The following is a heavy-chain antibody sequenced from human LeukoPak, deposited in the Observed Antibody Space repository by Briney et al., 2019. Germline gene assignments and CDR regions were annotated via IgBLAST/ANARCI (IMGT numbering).Heavy chain of an antibody. CDR3: AKGYSTSSPYFFDS. CDR2: IIPLFATD. V-gene: IGHV1-69*05. Sequence: GASVKVSCKASGDTFNRFAFNWVRQVPGQRPEWMGGIIPLFATDNYAQKFRGRVTISTDASTSTTCMELNSLTSDDTAVYYCAKGYSTSSPYFFDSWGQGTLVTVSS. J-gene: IGHJ4*02. CDR1: GDTFNRFA. D-gene: IGHD6-6*01.